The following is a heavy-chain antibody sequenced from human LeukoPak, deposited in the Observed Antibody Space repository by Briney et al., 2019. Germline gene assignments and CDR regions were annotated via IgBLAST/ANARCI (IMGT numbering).Heavy chain of an antibody. CDR2: ISYSGTT. Sequence: SETLSLTCTVSGDSINNNVYYWGWIRQPPGKGLEWIAIISYSGTTYYNPSLKTRATISIDTSKNQFSLKLSSVTAADTAVYYCARDTYYYHSSGYYPLDYWGQGTLVTVSS. CDR1: GDSINNNVYY. D-gene: IGHD3-22*01. CDR3: ARDTYYYHSSGYYPLDY. J-gene: IGHJ4*02. V-gene: IGHV4-39*07.